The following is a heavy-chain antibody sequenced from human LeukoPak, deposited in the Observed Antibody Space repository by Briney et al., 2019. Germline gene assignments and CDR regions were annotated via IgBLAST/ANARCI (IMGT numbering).Heavy chain of an antibody. V-gene: IGHV3-33*06. CDR3: VKSRRVGANQRGLFDY. Sequence: PGRSLRLSCAASGFTFSSYGMHWVRQAPGKGLEWVAVIWYDGSNKYYADSVKGRFTISRDNSKNMLYLQMNSLRADDTAVYYCVKSRRVGANQRGLFDYWGQGTLVTVSP. CDR2: IWYDGSNK. D-gene: IGHD1-26*01. J-gene: IGHJ4*02. CDR1: GFTFSSYG.